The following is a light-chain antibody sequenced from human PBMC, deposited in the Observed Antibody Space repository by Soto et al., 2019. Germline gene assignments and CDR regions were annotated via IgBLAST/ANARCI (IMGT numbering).Light chain of an antibody. CDR2: GAS. CDR3: QQYGASPT. CDR1: QSVSGSY. Sequence: EVVLTQSPGTMSLSPGERAALSCRASQSVSGSYLAWYQQKPGLAPRLLIYGASNRATGIPDRFSGSGSETDFTLTISRLEPEDFAMYYCQQYGASPTFGQGTKVDI. V-gene: IGKV3-20*01. J-gene: IGKJ1*01.